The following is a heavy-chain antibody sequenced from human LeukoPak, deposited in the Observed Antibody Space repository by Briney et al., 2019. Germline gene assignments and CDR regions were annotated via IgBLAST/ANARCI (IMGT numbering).Heavy chain of an antibody. CDR2: IRSKANSYAT. D-gene: IGHD5-24*01. Sequence: PGGSLRLSCAASGFTFSGSAMHWVRQASGKGLEWVGRIRSKANSYATAYAASVKGRFTISRDDSKNTAYLQMNSLKTEDTAVYYCNGRATDGFYYMDVWGKGTTVTVSS. V-gene: IGHV3-73*01. CDR3: NGRATDGFYYMDV. CDR1: GFTFSGSA. J-gene: IGHJ6*03.